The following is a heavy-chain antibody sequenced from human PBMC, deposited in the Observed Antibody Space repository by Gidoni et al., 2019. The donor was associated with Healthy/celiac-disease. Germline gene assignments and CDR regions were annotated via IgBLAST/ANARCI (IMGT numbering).Heavy chain of an antibody. CDR1: GFPFSSYG. D-gene: IGHD2-2*02. J-gene: IGHJ4*02. Sequence: QVQLVESGGGVVQPGRSLRLSCAASGFPFSSYGMHWVRQAPGKGLEWVAVISYDGSNKYYADSVKGRFTISRDNSKNTLYLQMNSLRAEDTAVYYCAKEAREYQLLYPFDYWGQGTLVTVSS. CDR3: AKEAREYQLLYPFDY. CDR2: ISYDGSNK. V-gene: IGHV3-30*18.